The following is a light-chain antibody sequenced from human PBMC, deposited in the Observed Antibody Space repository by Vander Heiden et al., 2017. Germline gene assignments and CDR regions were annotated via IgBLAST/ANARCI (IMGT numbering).Light chain of an antibody. Sequence: EIVLTQSPSTLPLSPGERATHSCRASQSVSNYLAWYQQKPGQAPRLLFYDVSNRATGVPARFSGSGSGTDFTITISSLEPEDFAVYYCQQRANWPPLTFGQGTRLDIK. J-gene: IGKJ5*01. V-gene: IGKV3-11*01. CDR2: DVS. CDR3: QQRANWPPLT. CDR1: QSVSNY.